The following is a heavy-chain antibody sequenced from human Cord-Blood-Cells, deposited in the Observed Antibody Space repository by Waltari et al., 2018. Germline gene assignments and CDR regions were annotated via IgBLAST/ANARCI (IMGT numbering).Heavy chain of an antibody. Sequence: QVQLQPAGAEVKTPGYAVTLPSEASGGTFSSYTIRLVRQSPGQGREWMGRIIPILGIATYAQKFQGRVTITADKSTRTAYMQLSSLTSEDTAVYYCANQSGDYDAFDIWGQGTMVTVST. CDR1: GGTFSSYT. CDR3: ANQSGDYDAFDI. J-gene: IGHJ3*02. CDR2: IIPILGIA. D-gene: IGHD4-17*01. V-gene: IGHV1-69*02.